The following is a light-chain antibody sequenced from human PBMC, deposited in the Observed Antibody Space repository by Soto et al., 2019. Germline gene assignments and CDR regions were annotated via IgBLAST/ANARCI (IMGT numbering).Light chain of an antibody. CDR2: DNN. V-gene: IGLV1-51*01. Sequence: QSVLTQPPSVSAAPGQTVTISCSGSSSNIGNNDVSWYQHLPGTAPKLLIYDNNKRPSGIPDRLSGTKSGTSATLGITGLQTGDEADYYCGTWDSSLIAGLFGGGTKLTVL. CDR1: SSNIGNND. J-gene: IGLJ2*01. CDR3: GTWDSSLIAGL.